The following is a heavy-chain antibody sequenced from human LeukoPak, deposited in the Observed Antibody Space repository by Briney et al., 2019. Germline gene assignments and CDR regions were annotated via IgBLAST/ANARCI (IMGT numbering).Heavy chain of an antibody. J-gene: IGHJ4*02. CDR1: GFTFSSYA. V-gene: IGHV3-30-3*01. CDR3: ARGGKYSGSNYFDY. Sequence: GGSLRLSCAASGFTFSSYAMSWVRQAPGKGLEWVAVISYDGSNKYYADSVKGRFTISRDNSKNTLYLQMNSLRAEDTAVYYCARGGKYSGSNYFDYWAREPWSPSPQ. D-gene: IGHD1-26*01. CDR2: ISYDGSNK.